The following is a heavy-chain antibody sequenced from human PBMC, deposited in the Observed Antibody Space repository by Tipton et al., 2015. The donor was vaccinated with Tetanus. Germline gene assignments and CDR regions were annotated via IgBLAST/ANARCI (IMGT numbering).Heavy chain of an antibody. CDR1: GFTFSTFG. Sequence: SLRLSCAASGFTFSTFGMHWVRQAPGKGLEWVATISYDGNYKYYSDSVKGRFTISRDNAKNTVYLQMNSLKVEDTAVYYCAREDGGPTLDYFDSWGQGTLVTVSS. J-gene: IGHJ4*02. V-gene: IGHV3-30*03. CDR3: AREDGGPTLDYFDS. CDR2: ISYDGNYK. D-gene: IGHD3-16*01.